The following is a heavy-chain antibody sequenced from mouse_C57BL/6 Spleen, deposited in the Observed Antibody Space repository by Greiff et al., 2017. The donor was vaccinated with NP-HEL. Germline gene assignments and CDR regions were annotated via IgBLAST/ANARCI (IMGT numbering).Heavy chain of an antibody. CDR2: IYPGNSDT. CDR1: GYTFTSYW. J-gene: IGHJ4*01. V-gene: IGHV1-5*01. D-gene: IGHD2-4*01. Sequence: VQLQQSGTVLARPGASVKMSCKTSGYTFTSYWMHWVKQRPGQGLEWIGAIYPGNSDTSYNQKFKGKAKLTAVTSASTAYMELSSLTNEDAAVYDCTRWNYDHDELFGDGIDYWGQGTSVTVSS. CDR3: TRWNYDHDELFGDGIDY.